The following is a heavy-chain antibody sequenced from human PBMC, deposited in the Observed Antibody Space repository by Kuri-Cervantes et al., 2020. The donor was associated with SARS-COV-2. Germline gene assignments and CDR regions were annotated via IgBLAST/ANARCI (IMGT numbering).Heavy chain of an antibody. V-gene: IGHV3-11*06. CDR2: ISSRGGDV. Sequence: GESLKISCAISGFTFSDYYMSWIRQAPGKGLEWVSYISSRGGDVKDYAHSVKGRFTISRDNSKNTLYLQMNSLRAEDTAVYYCARAFYYYDFWSGYRWHYYYGMDVWGQGTTVTVSS. D-gene: IGHD3-3*01. CDR3: ARAFYYYDFWSGYRWHYYYGMDV. CDR1: GFTFSDYY. J-gene: IGHJ6*02.